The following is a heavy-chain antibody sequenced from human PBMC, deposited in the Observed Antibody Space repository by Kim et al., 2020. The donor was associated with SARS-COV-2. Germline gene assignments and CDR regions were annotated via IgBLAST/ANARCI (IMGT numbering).Heavy chain of an antibody. V-gene: IGHV3-33*01. CDR1: GFTFSSYG. D-gene: IGHD3-10*01. Sequence: GGSLRHSCAASGFTFSSYGMHWVRQAPGKGLEWVAVIWYDGSNKYYADSVKGRFTISRDNSKNTLYLQMNSLRAEDTAVYYCARDPTYYYGLSAYYYYGMDVWGQGTTVTVSS. CDR2: IWYDGSNK. CDR3: ARDPTYYYGLSAYYYYGMDV. J-gene: IGHJ6*02.